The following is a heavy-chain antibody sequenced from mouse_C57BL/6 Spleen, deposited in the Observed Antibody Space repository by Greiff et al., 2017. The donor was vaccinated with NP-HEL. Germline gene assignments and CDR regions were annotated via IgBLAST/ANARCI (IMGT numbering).Heavy chain of an antibody. CDR1: GYTFTSYW. CDR2: INPSSGYT. Sequence: VQLQESGAELAKPGASVKLSCKASGYTFTSYWMHWVKQRPGQGLEWIGYINPSSGYTKYNQKFKDKATLTADKSTSTAYMQLSSLTYEDSAVYYCARLITTVVEVYYAMDYWGQGTSVTVSS. J-gene: IGHJ4*01. D-gene: IGHD1-1*01. CDR3: ARLITTVVEVYYAMDY. V-gene: IGHV1-7*01.